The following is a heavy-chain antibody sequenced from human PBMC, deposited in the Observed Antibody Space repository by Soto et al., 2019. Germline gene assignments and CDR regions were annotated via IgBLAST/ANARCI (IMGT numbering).Heavy chain of an antibody. CDR3: AREPINYYDSSGYIDY. CDR2: IYYSGST. D-gene: IGHD3-22*01. V-gene: IGHV4-61*01. J-gene: IGHJ4*02. Sequence: SETLSLTCTVSGGSVSSGSYYWSWIRQPPGKGLEWIGYIYYSGSTNYNPSLKSRVTISVDTSKNQFSLKLSSVTAADTAVYYCAREPINYYDSSGYIDYWGQGTLVTVPQ. CDR1: GGSVSSGSYY.